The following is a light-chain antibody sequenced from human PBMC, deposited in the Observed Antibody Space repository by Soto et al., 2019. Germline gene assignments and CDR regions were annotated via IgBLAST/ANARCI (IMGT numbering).Light chain of an antibody. CDR1: RSISNN. V-gene: IGKV3-15*01. CDR3: QPHNNWPVVT. Sequence: EMVMTQSPATLSVSPGERVTLSCRASRSISNNLAWYQQKPGQAPRLLIYGAYTRATGIPARFSGSGSVTEFTLTINSLQSEDFAMYYCQPHNNWPVVTFGGGTKVDIK. J-gene: IGKJ4*01. CDR2: GAY.